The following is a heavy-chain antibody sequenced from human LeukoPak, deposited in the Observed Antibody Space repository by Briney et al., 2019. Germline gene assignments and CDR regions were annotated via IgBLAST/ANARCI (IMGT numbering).Heavy chain of an antibody. CDR3: AKGDGYNADY. D-gene: IGHD5-24*01. CDR1: WFTFRKYC. Sequence: GGAPRLSFSAAWFTFRKYCMPRVRPAPRKGGGGVAIIWYDGSNKYYADSVKGRFTISRDNSKNTLYLQMDSLRAEDTAVYYCAKGDGYNADYWGQGTLVTVSS. J-gene: IGHJ4*02. CDR2: IWYDGSNK. V-gene: IGHV3-33*06.